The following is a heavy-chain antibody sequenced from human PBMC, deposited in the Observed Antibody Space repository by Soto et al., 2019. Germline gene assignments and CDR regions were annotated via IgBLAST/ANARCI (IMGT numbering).Heavy chain of an antibody. J-gene: IGHJ4*02. Sequence: ASVKVSCKASGYTFTSYDINWVRQATGQGLEWMGWMNPNSGNTGYAQKFQGRVTMTRNTSIGTAYMELSSLRSEDTAVYYCARDGQHGRWYYFDYWGQGTLVTVSS. V-gene: IGHV1-8*01. CDR1: GYTFTSYD. D-gene: IGHD3-16*01. CDR3: ARDGQHGRWYYFDY. CDR2: MNPNSGNT.